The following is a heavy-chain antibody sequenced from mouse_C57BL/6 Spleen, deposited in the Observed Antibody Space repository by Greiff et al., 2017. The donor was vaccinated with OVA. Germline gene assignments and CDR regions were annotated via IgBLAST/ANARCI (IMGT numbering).Heavy chain of an antibody. D-gene: IGHD1-1*01. CDR1: GYTFTSYW. J-gene: IGHJ3*01. Sequence: QVQLKQPGAELVKPGASVKMSCKASGYTFTSYWITWVKQRPGQGLEWLGDIYPGSGSTNYNEKFKSKATLTVDTSSSTAYMQLSSLTSEDSAVYYCARAYTVVAPGGFAYWGQGTLVTVSA. CDR3: ARAYTVVAPGGFAY. V-gene: IGHV1-55*01. CDR2: IYPGSGST.